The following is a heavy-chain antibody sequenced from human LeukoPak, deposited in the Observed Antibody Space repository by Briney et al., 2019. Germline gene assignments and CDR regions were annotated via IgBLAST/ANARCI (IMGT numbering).Heavy chain of an antibody. D-gene: IGHD3-22*01. Sequence: SETLSLTCTVSGGSISSYYWSWIRQPPGKGLEWIGYIYYSGSTNYNPSLKSRVTISVDTSKNQFSLKLSSVTAADTAVYYCARAGRYYDSSGQRGMDVWGQGTTVTVSS. CDR1: GGSISSYY. J-gene: IGHJ6*02. V-gene: IGHV4-59*12. CDR3: ARAGRYYDSSGQRGMDV. CDR2: IYYSGST.